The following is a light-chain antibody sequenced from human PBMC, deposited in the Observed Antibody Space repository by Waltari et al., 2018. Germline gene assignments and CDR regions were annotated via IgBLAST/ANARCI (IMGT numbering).Light chain of an antibody. CDR1: QNISTY. J-gene: IGKJ4*01. Sequence: AIRITQSPSSLSASTGDRVTITCRASQNISTYLAWYQQRPGQAPKLLIYTTSTLQRGVPSRFSGSGSGTDFALTISCLQAEDFAIYYCQQYYTYPLTFGGGTRV. CDR2: TTS. CDR3: QQYYTYPLT. V-gene: IGKV1-8*01.